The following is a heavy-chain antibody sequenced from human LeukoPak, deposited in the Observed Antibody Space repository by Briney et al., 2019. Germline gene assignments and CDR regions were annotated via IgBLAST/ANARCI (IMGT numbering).Heavy chain of an antibody. CDR3: ARDGRIAAAGSRRNYYYGMDV. V-gene: IGHV1-18*01. CDR2: ISAYNGNT. Sequence: GASVKVSCKASGYTFTSYGISWVRQAPGQGLEWMGWISAYNGNTNYAQKLQGRVTMTTDTSTSTAYMELRSLRSDDTAVYYCARDGRIAAAGSRRNYYYGMDVWGQGTTVTVSS. CDR1: GYTFTSYG. D-gene: IGHD6-13*01. J-gene: IGHJ6*02.